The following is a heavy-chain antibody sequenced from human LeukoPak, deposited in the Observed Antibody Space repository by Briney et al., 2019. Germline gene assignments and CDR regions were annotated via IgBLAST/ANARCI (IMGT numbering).Heavy chain of an antibody. CDR3: AREWLLFRGFDP. CDR2: IYYSGST. Sequence: PSETLSLTCTVSGGSISSGGYYWSWIRQHPGKGLEWIGYIYYSGSTYHNPSLKSRVTISVDTSKNQFSLKLSSVTAADTAVYYCAREWLLFRGFDPWGQGTLVTVSS. CDR1: GGSISSGGYY. D-gene: IGHD3-3*01. V-gene: IGHV4-31*03. J-gene: IGHJ5*02.